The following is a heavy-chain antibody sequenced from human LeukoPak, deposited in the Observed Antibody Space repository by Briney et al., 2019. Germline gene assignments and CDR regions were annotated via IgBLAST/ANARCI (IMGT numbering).Heavy chain of an antibody. CDR1: GFTFSSYS. J-gene: IGHJ6*03. V-gene: IGHV3-21*01. CDR2: ISSSSSYI. CDR3: ARDRMTTVTKHYYYYYMDV. Sequence: PGGSLRLSCAASGFTFSSYSMNWVRQAPGKGLEWVSSISSSSSYIYYADSVKGRFTISRDNAKNSLYLQMNSRRAEDTAVYYCARDRMTTVTKHYYYYYMDVWGKGTTVTISS. D-gene: IGHD4-17*01.